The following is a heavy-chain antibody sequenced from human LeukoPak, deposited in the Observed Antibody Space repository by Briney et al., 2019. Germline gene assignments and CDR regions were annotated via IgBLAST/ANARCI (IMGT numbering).Heavy chain of an antibody. CDR3: GYCSGGTCYSHAFEI. J-gene: IGHJ3*02. D-gene: IGHD2-15*01. Sequence: GGSLRLSCAASGFTFSSYAMSWVRQAPGKGLEWVSAIGGSGAYTFYADSVKGRFTISRGNSKNTLYLQMNSLRAEDTAIYYCGYCSGGTCYSHAFEIWGQGTMVTVSS. CDR2: IGGSGAYT. V-gene: IGHV3-23*01. CDR1: GFTFSSYA.